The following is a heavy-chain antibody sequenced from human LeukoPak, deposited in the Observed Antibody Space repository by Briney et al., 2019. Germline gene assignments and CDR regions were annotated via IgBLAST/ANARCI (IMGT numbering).Heavy chain of an antibody. CDR1: GFTFSSYE. D-gene: IGHD6-19*01. V-gene: IGHV3-48*03. CDR3: ARDPHTIAVTDTDAFVY. CDR2: ISTSGGSI. Sequence: PGGSLRLSCAASGFTFSSYEMNWVRQAPGKGLEWVSYISTSGGSIYYADSVKGRFTISRDNAKNSLYLQMNSLGAEDTAVYYCARDPHTIAVTDTDAFVYWGQGNLVTDSS. J-gene: IGHJ4*02.